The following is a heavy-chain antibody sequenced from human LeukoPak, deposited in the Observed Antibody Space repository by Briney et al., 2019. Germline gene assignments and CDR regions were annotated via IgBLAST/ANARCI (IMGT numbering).Heavy chain of an antibody. Sequence: GSSLEISYKGSGYSFTSYWIGWVRQLPGKGLGWMGIIYPGDFDTRYSPSFQGHVTISADKFISTSFLQWSSLKASHTAMYYCARLPCSGGSCYCGYYYGMDVWGQGTTVSVSS. V-gene: IGHV5-51*01. CDR1: GYSFTSYW. D-gene: IGHD2-15*01. CDR2: IYPGDFDT. CDR3: ARLPCSGGSCYCGYYYGMDV. J-gene: IGHJ6*02.